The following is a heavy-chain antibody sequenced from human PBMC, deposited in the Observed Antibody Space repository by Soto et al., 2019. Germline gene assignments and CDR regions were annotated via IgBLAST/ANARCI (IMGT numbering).Heavy chain of an antibody. Sequence: SETLSLTCNVSGASLSGYYWSWIRQPPGKGLEWIGRIYTGGSTNYNPSLKNRVTMSIDTSKNQFSLRLTSVTAADTAVYFCARVSGNYYGSGSYSLDYWGQGTLVTVSS. D-gene: IGHD3-10*01. J-gene: IGHJ4*02. CDR3: ARVSGNYYGSGSYSLDY. V-gene: IGHV4-4*07. CDR2: IYTGGST. CDR1: GASLSGYY.